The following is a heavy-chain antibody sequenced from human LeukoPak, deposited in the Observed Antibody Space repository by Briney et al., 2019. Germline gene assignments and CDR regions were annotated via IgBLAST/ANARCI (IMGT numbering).Heavy chain of an antibody. J-gene: IGHJ4*02. V-gene: IGHV3-48*04. CDR3: ARGRQMIY. CDR1: GFTFSSHN. D-gene: IGHD3-16*01. Sequence: GGSLRLSCAASGFTFSSHNMNWVRQAPGKGLEWVSYISSSGDAIYYADSVKGRFTISRDNAKNSLSLQMNSLRADDTAVYYCARGRQMIYWGQGTLVTVSS. CDR2: ISSSGDAI.